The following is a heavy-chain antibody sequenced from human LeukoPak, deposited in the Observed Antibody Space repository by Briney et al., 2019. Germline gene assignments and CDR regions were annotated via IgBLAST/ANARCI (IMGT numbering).Heavy chain of an antibody. CDR1: GFTFSSYA. D-gene: IGHD3-10*01. CDR2: ISYDGSKK. J-gene: IGHJ3*02. V-gene: IGHV3-30*04. Sequence: GGSLRLSCAASGFTFSSYAMHWVRQAPGKGLEWVAVISYDGSKKYYADSVKGRFTISRDNSKNTLYLQMNSLRAEDTAVYYCARDPLLLWFGEPRTIWGQGTMVTVSS. CDR3: ARDPLLLWFGEPRTI.